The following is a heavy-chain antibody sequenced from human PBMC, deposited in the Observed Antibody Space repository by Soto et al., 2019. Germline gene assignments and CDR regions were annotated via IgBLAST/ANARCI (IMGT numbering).Heavy chain of an antibody. CDR2: ISGSVRTT. CDR3: VNVSRGIGVVPAALN. J-gene: IGHJ4*02. D-gene: IGHD2-2*01. CDR1: GHTSHSYA. Sequence: EVQLLESGGGLEQPGGSLRLSCVASGHTSHSYAMSWVRQARGKGLEWVSGISGSVRTTYYADFVRGRFTISRDASKNTLYLQRNSLRAEDTSVYYCVNVSRGIGVVPAALNWGQVTLVTDS. V-gene: IGHV3-23*01.